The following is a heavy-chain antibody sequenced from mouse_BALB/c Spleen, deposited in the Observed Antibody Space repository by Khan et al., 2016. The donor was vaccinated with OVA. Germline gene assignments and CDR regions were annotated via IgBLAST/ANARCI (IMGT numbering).Heavy chain of an antibody. CDR1: GFSLTGYG. Sequence: QVQLKESGPGLVAPSQSLSITCTVSGFSLTGYGVNWVRQPPGKGLEWLGMIWGDGSTDYNSALKSRLSISKDNTKSHAFLKMNSLQTDDTARYXCARAYYGNYREAMDYWGQGTSVTVSS. CDR3: ARAYYGNYREAMDY. D-gene: IGHD2-10*01. V-gene: IGHV2-6-7*01. J-gene: IGHJ4*01. CDR2: IWGDGST.